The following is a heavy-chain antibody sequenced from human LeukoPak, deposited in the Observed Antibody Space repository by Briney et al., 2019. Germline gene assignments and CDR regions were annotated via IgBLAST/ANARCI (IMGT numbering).Heavy chain of an antibody. V-gene: IGHV3-13*01. CDR3: ARVIKGYSYGYGYYYMDV. J-gene: IGHJ6*03. CDR1: GFTFSSYD. CDR2: IGTAGDT. D-gene: IGHD5-18*01. Sequence: PGGSLRLSCAASGFTFSSYDMHWVRQATGKGLEWVSAIGTAGDTYYPGSVKGRFTISRENAKNSLYLQMNSLRAGDTAVYYCARVIKGYSYGYGYYYMDVWGKGTTVTVSS.